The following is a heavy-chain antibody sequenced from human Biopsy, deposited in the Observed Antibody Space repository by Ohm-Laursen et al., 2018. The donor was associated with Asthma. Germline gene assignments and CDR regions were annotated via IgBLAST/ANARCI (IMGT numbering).Heavy chain of an antibody. J-gene: IGHJ4*02. CDR2: VYWTGST. CDR1: GGSIRSFY. D-gene: IGHD6-19*01. Sequence: ALSLTCGVYGGSIRSFYWSWIRQSPEKGLEWMGDVYWTGSTNYNPSLKSRITMSVDTSKNRMFLELTSVTAADTAIYYCVRAVRNEQWLAPFDYWGQGKPVTVSS. V-gene: IGHV4-59*01. CDR3: VRAVRNEQWLAPFDY.